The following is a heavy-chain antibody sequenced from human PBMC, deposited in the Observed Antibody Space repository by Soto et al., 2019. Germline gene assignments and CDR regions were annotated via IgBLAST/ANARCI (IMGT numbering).Heavy chain of an antibody. V-gene: IGHV3-30*18. CDR2: ISYDGSSK. Sequence: LRLSCAASGFSFSSHVMHWVRQAPGKGLEWVAVISYDGSSKYFIDSVKGRFSISRDNSKNTLFLLMDSLRAEDTAVYYCAKASGSPGTLDYWGQGTLVTVPQ. CDR3: AKASGSPGTLDY. D-gene: IGHD1-26*01. CDR1: GFSFSSHV. J-gene: IGHJ4*02.